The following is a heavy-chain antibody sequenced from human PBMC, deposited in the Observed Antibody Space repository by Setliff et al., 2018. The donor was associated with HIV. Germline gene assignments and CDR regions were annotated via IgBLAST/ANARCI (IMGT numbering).Heavy chain of an antibody. CDR3: TRDLWGDDYYYNNMDV. Sequence: SETLSLTCSVSGAYITSHNWSWIRQAAGKGLEWIGRIYTRGNTNYNPSLRSRVTMSVDTSKNQFSLKVTSVTAADTAVYYCTRDLWGDDYYYNNMDVWGKGTTVTVSS. D-gene: IGHD2-21*02. CDR2: IYTRGNT. CDR1: GAYITSHN. J-gene: IGHJ6*03. V-gene: IGHV4-4*07.